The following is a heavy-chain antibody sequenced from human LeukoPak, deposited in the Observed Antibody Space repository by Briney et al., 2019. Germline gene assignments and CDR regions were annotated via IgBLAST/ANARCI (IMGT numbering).Heavy chain of an antibody. Sequence: GGSLRLSCAASGFTFSSYGIHWVRQAPGKGLEWVAVISLDGGKKYYANSVKGRFTISRDNSKNTLYLQMNSLRAEDTALYYCARRFDSWGQGTLVIVSS. CDR2: ISLDGGKK. CDR1: GFTFSSYG. J-gene: IGHJ4*02. V-gene: IGHV3-30*03. CDR3: ARRFDS.